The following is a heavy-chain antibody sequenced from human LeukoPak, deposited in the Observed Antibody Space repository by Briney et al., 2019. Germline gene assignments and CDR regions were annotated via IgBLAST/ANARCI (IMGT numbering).Heavy chain of an antibody. D-gene: IGHD1-7*01. CDR3: AGGPNYRYFDF. J-gene: IGHJ4*01. CDR1: GVSITTYY. V-gene: IGHV4-59*01. CDR2: GSNSGNT. Sequence: PSETLSLTCTVSGVSITTYYWSWIRQPPGQGLEWIGFGSNSGNTNYNPSLKSRVTISVDTSKSQFSLKLTSVTAADTAMYYCAGGPNYRYFDFWGLGTLVTVSS.